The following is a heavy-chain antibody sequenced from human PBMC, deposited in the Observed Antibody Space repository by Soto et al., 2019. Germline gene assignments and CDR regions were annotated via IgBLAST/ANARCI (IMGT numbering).Heavy chain of an antibody. CDR3: AKAPWISFGVVTPILDQYFQH. CDR1: GFTLSSYA. J-gene: IGHJ1*01. D-gene: IGHD3-3*01. V-gene: IGHV3-23*01. Sequence: VGSLRLSCAASGFTLSSYAMSWVRQAPGKGLEWVSAISGSGGSTYYADSVKGRFTISRDNSKNTLYLQMNSLRAEDTAVYYCAKAPWISFGVVTPILDQYFQHWGQGTLVTVSS. CDR2: ISGSGGST.